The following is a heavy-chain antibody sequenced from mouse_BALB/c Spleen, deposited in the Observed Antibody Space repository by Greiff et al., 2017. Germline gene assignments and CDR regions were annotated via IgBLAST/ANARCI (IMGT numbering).Heavy chain of an antibody. Sequence: VQLQQSGAELVRPGALVKLSCKASGFNIKDYYMHWVKQRPEQGLEWIGWIDPENGNTIYDPKFQGKASITADTSSNTAYLQLSSLTSEDTAVYYCAGGGDGGRGYFDYWGQGTTLTVSS. D-gene: IGHD1-1*02. CDR1: GFNIKDYY. CDR2: IDPENGNT. CDR3: AGGGDGGRGYFDY. J-gene: IGHJ2*01. V-gene: IGHV14-1*02.